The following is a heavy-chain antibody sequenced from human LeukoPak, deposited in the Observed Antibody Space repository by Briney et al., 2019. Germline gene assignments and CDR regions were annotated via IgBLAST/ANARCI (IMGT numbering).Heavy chain of an antibody. CDR1: GFTFSSYW. Sequence: GGYLRLSCAASGFTFSSYWMSWVRQAPGKGLEWVAIIKGDGSETLYVDSVRGRFTLSRDNAQNTVYLQMNSLRVEDTAVYYCVRDWGVLQAAGGFWGQGTLVTVSS. J-gene: IGHJ4*02. V-gene: IGHV3-7*01. CDR3: VRDWGVLQAAGGF. CDR2: IKGDGSET. D-gene: IGHD2-15*01.